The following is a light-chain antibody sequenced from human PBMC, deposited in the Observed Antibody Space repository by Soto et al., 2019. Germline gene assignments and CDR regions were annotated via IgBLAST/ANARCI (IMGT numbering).Light chain of an antibody. J-gene: IGLJ1*01. V-gene: IGLV2-14*01. CDR3: SSYTSSTTRV. CDR2: DVS. Sequence: QSVLTQPASVSGSPGKSITISCTGTSSDVGDYNYVSWYQQHPGKAPKLMIYDVSNRPSGVSNRFSGSKSGSTASLTISGLQAEDEADYYCSSYTSSTTRVFGTGTKLTVL. CDR1: SSDVGDYNY.